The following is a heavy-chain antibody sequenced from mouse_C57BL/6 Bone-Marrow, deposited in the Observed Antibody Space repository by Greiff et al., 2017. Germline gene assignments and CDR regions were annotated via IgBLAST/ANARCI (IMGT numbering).Heavy chain of an antibody. J-gene: IGHJ4*01. V-gene: IGHV1-59*01. Sequence: LQPGAELVRPGTSVKLSCKASGYTFTSYWMHWVKQRPGQGLEWIGVIDPSDSYTNYNQKFKGKATLTVDTSSSTAYMQLSSLTSEDSAVYYCARRDGRTMDYWGQGTSVTVSS. CDR1: GYTFTSYW. CDR2: IDPSDSYT. CDR3: ARRDGRTMDY. D-gene: IGHD1-1*01.